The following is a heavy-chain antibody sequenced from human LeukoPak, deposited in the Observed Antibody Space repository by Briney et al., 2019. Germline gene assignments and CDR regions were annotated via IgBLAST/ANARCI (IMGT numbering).Heavy chain of an antibody. CDR1: GGSISSGDYY. Sequence: SETLSLTCTVSGGSISSGDYYWSWIRQPPGKGLEWIGYIYYSGSTYYNPSLKSRVTISVDTSKNQFSLKLSSVTAADTAVYYCARVSIDSSGWGFDYRGQGTLVTVSS. CDR2: IYYSGST. CDR3: ARVSIDSSGWGFDY. J-gene: IGHJ4*02. D-gene: IGHD6-19*01. V-gene: IGHV4-30-4*01.